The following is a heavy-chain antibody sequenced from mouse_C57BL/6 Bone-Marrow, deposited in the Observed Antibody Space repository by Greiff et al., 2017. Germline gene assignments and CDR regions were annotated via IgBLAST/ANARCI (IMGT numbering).Heavy chain of an antibody. Sequence: EVQLQQSGAELVRPGASVKLSCTASGFNIKDDYMHWVKQRPEQGLEWIGWIDPENGDTEYASKFQGKATITADTSSNTAYLQLSSLTSEDTAVYYCTRDEYYEFDYWGQGTTLTVSS. CDR3: TRDEYYEFDY. CDR2: IDPENGDT. CDR1: GFNIKDDY. V-gene: IGHV14-4*01. D-gene: IGHD2-4*01. J-gene: IGHJ2*01.